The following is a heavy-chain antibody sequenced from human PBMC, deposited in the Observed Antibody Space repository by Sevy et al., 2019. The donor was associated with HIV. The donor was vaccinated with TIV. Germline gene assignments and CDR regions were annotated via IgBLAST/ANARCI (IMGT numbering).Heavy chain of an antibody. V-gene: IGHV3-23*01. CDR1: GFTFSSYA. CDR2: IGGSGRYT. Sequence: GGSLRLSCAASGFTFSSYAMTWVRQAPGKGLEWVSSIGGSGRYTYSADSVTGRLIISRDNSKNTLYLQMNSLRAEDTAVYYCARDPIRYSSGWSLFDYWGQGTLVTVSS. J-gene: IGHJ4*02. D-gene: IGHD6-19*01. CDR3: ARDPIRYSSGWSLFDY.